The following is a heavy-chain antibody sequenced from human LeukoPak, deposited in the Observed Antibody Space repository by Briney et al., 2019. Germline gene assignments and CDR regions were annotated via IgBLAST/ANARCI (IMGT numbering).Heavy chain of an antibody. D-gene: IGHD3-9*01. V-gene: IGHV1-18*01. Sequence: GASVKVSCKASGYTFTSYGISWVRQAPGQGLEWMGWISAYNGNTNSVQKLQGRVTTTTDTSTSTAYMELRSLRSDDTAVYYCARGERYFDWLLSHDWFDPWGQGTLVTVSS. CDR2: ISAYNGNT. J-gene: IGHJ5*02. CDR3: ARGERYFDWLLSHDWFDP. CDR1: GYTFTSYG.